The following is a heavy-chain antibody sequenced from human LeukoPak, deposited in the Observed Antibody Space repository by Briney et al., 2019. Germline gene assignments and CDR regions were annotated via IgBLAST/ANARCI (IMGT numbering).Heavy chain of an antibody. D-gene: IGHD5-18*01. V-gene: IGHV1-18*01. CDR1: GGTFSSYA. CDR3: ARWDTAMDAFDY. CDR2: ISAYNGNT. Sequence: ASVKVSCKASGGTFSSYAISWVRQAPGQGLEWMGWISAYNGNTNYAQKLQGRVTMTTDTSTSTAYMELRSLRSDDTAVYYCARWDTAMDAFDYWGQGTLVTVSS. J-gene: IGHJ4*02.